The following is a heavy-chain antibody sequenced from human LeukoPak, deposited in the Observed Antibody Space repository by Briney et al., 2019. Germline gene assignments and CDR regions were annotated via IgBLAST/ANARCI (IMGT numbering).Heavy chain of an antibody. CDR3: VRDGGTDWYDP. J-gene: IGHJ5*02. D-gene: IGHD3-16*01. Sequence: GGSLRLSCAASGCTISDYWMTWVRQAPGKGLEWVANIKQDGVEKSYVDSVKGRFTISRDNANNSIFLQMNSLRVEDTAIYYCVRDGGTDWYDPWGQGTLVSVSS. CDR1: GCTISDYW. V-gene: IGHV3-7*01. CDR2: IKQDGVEK.